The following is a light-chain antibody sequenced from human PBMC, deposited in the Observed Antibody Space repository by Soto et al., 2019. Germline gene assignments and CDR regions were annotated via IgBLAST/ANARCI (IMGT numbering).Light chain of an antibody. CDR2: DVS. J-gene: IGLJ2*01. V-gene: IGLV2-14*01. Sequence: QSALTQPASVSGSPGQSITISCTGTSNDVGGYNYVSWYQQHPGKAPKLMIYDVSNRPSGVSNRFSGSKSGNTASLTISGLQAEDEADYYCSSYTSSSTRVFGGGTKLTVL. CDR1: SNDVGGYNY. CDR3: SSYTSSSTRV.